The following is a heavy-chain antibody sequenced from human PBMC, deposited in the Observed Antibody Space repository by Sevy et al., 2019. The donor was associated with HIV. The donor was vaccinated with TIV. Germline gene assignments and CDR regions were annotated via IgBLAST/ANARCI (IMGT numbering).Heavy chain of an antibody. J-gene: IGHJ4*02. V-gene: IGHV3-11*04. CDR1: GFTFSDYY. D-gene: IGHD3-22*01. Sequence: GGSLRLSCAASGFTFSDYYMSWIRQAPGKGLEWVSYISSSGSTIYYADPLKGRLTISRDNAKNSLYLKMNSLRAEDTAVYYCARGQGLDYYDRSGLDYWGQGTLVTVSS. CDR2: ISSSGSTI. CDR3: ARGQGLDYYDRSGLDY.